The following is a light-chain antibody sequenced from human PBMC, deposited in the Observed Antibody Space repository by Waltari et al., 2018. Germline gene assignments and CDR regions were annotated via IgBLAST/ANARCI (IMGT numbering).Light chain of an antibody. Sequence: QSVLTQPPSVSGAPGQRVTISCTGSSSNIGAGYDVFWYQHLPGTAPKLLIFGNSIRPSGVPARFSGSKSGTSASLAIIGLQAEDEADYYCQSYDSSLSVVFGGGTKVTVL. CDR2: GNS. CDR1: SSNIGAGYD. V-gene: IGLV1-40*01. J-gene: IGLJ2*01. CDR3: QSYDSSLSVV.